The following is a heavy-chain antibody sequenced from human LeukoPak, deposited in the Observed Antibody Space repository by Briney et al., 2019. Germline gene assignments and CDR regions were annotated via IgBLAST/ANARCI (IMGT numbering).Heavy chain of an antibody. CDR3: AHRDDMPAGNSFDP. CDR1: GFSLSTSGVG. Sequence: SGPTLVNPTQTLTLTCTFSGFSLSTSGVGVGWIRQPPGKALEWLALIYWDDDKRYSPSLKNRLTITKDTSKTQVVLTMTNMDPVDTATYYCAHRDDMPAGNSFDPWGQGTLVTVSS. V-gene: IGHV2-5*02. CDR2: IYWDDDK. J-gene: IGHJ5*02. D-gene: IGHD2-2*01.